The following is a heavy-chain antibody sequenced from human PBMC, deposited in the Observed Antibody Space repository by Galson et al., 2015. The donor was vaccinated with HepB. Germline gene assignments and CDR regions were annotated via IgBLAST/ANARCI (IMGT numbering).Heavy chain of an antibody. Sequence: SVKVSCKASGGTFSSYTISWVRQAPGQGLEWMGRIIPILGIANYAQKFQGRVTITADKSTSTAYMELSSLRSEDTAVYYCARENSGYCSGGSRYSSIFHYYYGMDVWGQGTTVTASS. J-gene: IGHJ6*02. CDR1: GGTFSSYT. CDR3: ARENSGYCSGGSRYSSIFHYYYGMDV. V-gene: IGHV1-69*02. CDR2: IIPILGIA. D-gene: IGHD2-15*01.